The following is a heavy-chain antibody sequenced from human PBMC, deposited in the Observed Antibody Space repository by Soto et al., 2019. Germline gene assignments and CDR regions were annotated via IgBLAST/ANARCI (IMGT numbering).Heavy chain of an antibody. J-gene: IGHJ4*02. Sequence: PGGSLRLSCAASGFTFDDYTMHWVRQAPGKGLEWDSLISWDGGSTYYADSVKGRFTISRDNSKNSLYLQMNSLRTEDTALYYCAKDKAGRPDSSGHAFDYWGQGTLVTVSS. CDR1: GFTFDDYT. D-gene: IGHD3-22*01. V-gene: IGHV3-43*01. CDR2: ISWDGGST. CDR3: AKDKAGRPDSSGHAFDY.